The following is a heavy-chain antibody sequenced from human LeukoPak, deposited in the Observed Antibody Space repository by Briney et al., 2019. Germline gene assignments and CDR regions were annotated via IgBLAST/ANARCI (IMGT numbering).Heavy chain of an antibody. V-gene: IGHV1-2*02. D-gene: IGHD1-1*01. Sequence: GASVKVSCKESGYTFIGYYIHWPRQAPGQGLEWMGWINPSNGGTNYAQRFQGRVAMTRDTSISTAYMEMSRLTFDDTAVYYCASGPTLGTTHPYFDYWGQGTLVTVSS. CDR2: INPSNGGT. CDR1: GYTFIGYY. J-gene: IGHJ4*02. CDR3: ASGPTLGTTHPYFDY.